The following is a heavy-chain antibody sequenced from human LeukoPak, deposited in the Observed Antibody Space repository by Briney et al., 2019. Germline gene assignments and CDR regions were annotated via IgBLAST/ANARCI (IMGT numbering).Heavy chain of an antibody. J-gene: IGHJ4*02. D-gene: IGHD6-13*01. CDR1: GASISSYY. V-gene: IGHV4-59*01. CDR2: IHYSGST. CDR3: ARGGSSSSWPFYY. Sequence: KSSETLSLTCTVSGASISSYYWSWIRQPPGKELEWIGYIHYSGSTNYNPSLKSRVTMSVDTSKNQFSLKLTSVTAADTAVYYCARGGSSSSWPFYYWGQGTLVTVSS.